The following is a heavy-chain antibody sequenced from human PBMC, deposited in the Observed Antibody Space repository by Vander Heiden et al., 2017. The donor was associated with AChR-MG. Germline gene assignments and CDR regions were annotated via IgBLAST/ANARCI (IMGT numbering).Heavy chain of an antibody. CDR2: ISGSGGST. J-gene: IGHJ4*02. D-gene: IGHD3-16*02. V-gene: IGHV3-23*01. Sequence: EVQLLESGGGLVQPGGSLRLSCAASGFTFSSYALSWVRQAPGKGLEWVSAISGSGGSTYYADSVKGRFTISRDNSKNTLYLQMNSLRAEDTAVYYCAGGALYDYVWGSYRRFDYWGQGTLVTVSS. CDR1: GFTFSSYA. CDR3: AGGALYDYVWGSYRRFDY.